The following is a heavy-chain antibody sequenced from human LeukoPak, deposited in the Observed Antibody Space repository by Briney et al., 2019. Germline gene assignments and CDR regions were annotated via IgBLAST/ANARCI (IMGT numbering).Heavy chain of an antibody. J-gene: IGHJ3*02. CDR2: INPSGGST. CDR3: AKDEEVTGTNLGLILDAFDI. V-gene: IGHV1-46*01. CDR1: GYTFTSYY. Sequence: ASVKVSCKASGYTFTSYYMHWVRQAPGQGLEWMGIINPSGGSTSYAQKFQGRVTMTRDTSTSTVYMELSSLRSEDTAVYFCAKDEEVTGTNLGLILDAFDIWGQGTMVTVSS. D-gene: IGHD1-20*01.